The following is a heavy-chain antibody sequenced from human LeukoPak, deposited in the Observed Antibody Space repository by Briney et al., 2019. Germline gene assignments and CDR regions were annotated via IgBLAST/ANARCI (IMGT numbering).Heavy chain of an antibody. Sequence: PSETLSLXCTVSSDSINSYYWSWIRQPPGKGLEWIGYIYYSGTTNYNPSLKSRITISIDTSKNQFSLKLSSVTAADTAVYYCARVPYCTNGVCYRRWYFDLWGRGTLVTVSS. J-gene: IGHJ2*01. D-gene: IGHD2-8*01. CDR3: ARVPYCTNGVCYRRWYFDL. CDR2: IYYSGTT. V-gene: IGHV4-59*01. CDR1: SDSINSYY.